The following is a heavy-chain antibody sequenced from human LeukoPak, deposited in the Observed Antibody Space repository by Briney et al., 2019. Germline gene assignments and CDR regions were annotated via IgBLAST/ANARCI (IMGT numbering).Heavy chain of an antibody. CDR2: ITSSSSYI. CDR3: ARAAVRGVIVDAFDL. J-gene: IGHJ3*01. D-gene: IGHD3-10*01. Sequence: PGGSLRLSCAASGFSFNTYNMNWVRQAPGKGLEWLSSITSSSSYIYYADSVKGRFTISRDNAKNSLYLQMNSLRAEDTAVYYCARAAVRGVIVDAFDLWGQGTMVTVSS. CDR1: GFSFNTYN. V-gene: IGHV3-21*01.